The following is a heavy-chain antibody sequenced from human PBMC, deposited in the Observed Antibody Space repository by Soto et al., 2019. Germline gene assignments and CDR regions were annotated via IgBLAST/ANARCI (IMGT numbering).Heavy chain of an antibody. V-gene: IGHV4-30-4*01. Sequence: SETLSLTCTVSGGSISSGDYYWSWIRQPPGKGLEWIGYIYYSGSTYYNPSLKSRVTISVDTSKNQFSLKLSSVTAADTAVYYCARELVVVHRFDYWGQGTLVTVS. CDR3: ARELVVVHRFDY. CDR1: GGSISSGDYY. J-gene: IGHJ4*02. CDR2: IYYSGST. D-gene: IGHD3-22*01.